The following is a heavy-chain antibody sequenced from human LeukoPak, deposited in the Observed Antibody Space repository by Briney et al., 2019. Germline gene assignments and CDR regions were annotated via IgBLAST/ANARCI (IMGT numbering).Heavy chain of an antibody. Sequence: GGSLRLSCAASGFTFSSYDMHWVRQAPGKGLEWVAFIRYDGSHKYYADSVKGRFTISRDNSKNTLYLQMNRLRAEDTAVYYCAKDGRTYDYDSGYSRFDPWGQGTLVTVSS. V-gene: IGHV3-30*02. D-gene: IGHD3-10*01. J-gene: IGHJ5*02. CDR3: AKDGRTYDYDSGYSRFDP. CDR1: GFTFSSYD. CDR2: IRYDGSHK.